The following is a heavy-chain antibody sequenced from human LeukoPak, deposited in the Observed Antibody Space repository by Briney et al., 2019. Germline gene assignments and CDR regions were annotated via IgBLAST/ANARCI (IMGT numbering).Heavy chain of an antibody. J-gene: IGHJ4*02. CDR2: INPNSGGT. V-gene: IGHV1-2*02. D-gene: IGHD3-10*01. CDR3: ARASMVRGVPPNY. CDR1: GYTFTGYY. Sequence: GASVKVSCKASGYTFTGYYMHWVRQAPGQGLEWMGWINPNSGGTNYAQKFQGRVTMTRDTSISTAYMELSRLRSDDTAVYYCARASMVRGVPPNYWGQGTLVTVSS.